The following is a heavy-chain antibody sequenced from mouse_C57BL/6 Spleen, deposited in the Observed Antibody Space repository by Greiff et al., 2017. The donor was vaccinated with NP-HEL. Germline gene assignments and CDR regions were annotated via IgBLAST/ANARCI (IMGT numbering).Heavy chain of an antibody. CDR1: GFNIKDYY. V-gene: IGHV14-2*01. CDR2: IDPEDGET. Sequence: VQLKESGAELVKPGASVKLSCTASGFNIKDYYMHWVKQRTEQGLEWIGRIDPEDGETKYAPKFQGKATITADTSSNTAYLQLSSLTSEDTAVYYCARGYGSSYVPFAYWGQGTLVTVSA. D-gene: IGHD1-1*01. CDR3: ARGYGSSYVPFAY. J-gene: IGHJ3*01.